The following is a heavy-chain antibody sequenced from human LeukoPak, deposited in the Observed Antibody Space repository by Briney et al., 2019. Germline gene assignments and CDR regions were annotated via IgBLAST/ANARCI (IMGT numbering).Heavy chain of an antibody. Sequence: SVKVSCKASGGTFSNYAISWVRQAPGQGLEWMGGIIPIFGTANYAQKFQGRVTITADESTSTAYMELSSLRSEDTAVYYCARNLFGDAYYYGMDVWGQGTTVTVSS. D-gene: IGHD4-17*01. CDR1: GGTFSNYA. CDR2: IIPIFGTA. CDR3: ARNLFGDAYYYGMDV. J-gene: IGHJ6*02. V-gene: IGHV1-69*13.